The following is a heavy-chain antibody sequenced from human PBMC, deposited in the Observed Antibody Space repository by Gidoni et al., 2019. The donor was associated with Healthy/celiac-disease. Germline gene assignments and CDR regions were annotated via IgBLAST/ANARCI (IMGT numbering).Heavy chain of an antibody. Sequence: EVQLVESGGGLVQPGGSLRLSCAAPGFTFSSYWMSWVRQAPGKGLEWVANIKQDGSEKYYVDSVKGRFTISRDNAKNSLYLQMNSLRAEDTAVYYCAREARYCSSTSCWGYYGMDVWGQGTTVTVSS. CDR1: GFTFSSYW. D-gene: IGHD2-2*01. V-gene: IGHV3-7*03. J-gene: IGHJ6*02. CDR3: AREARYCSSTSCWGYYGMDV. CDR2: IKQDGSEK.